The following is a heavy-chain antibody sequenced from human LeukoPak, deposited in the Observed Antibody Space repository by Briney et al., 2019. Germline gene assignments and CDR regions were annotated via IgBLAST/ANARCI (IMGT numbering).Heavy chain of an antibody. D-gene: IGHD3-10*01. J-gene: IGHJ5*02. Sequence: SVKVSCKASGGTFSSYAISWVRQAPGQGLEWMGGIIPIFGTANYAQKFQGRVTITADESTSTAYMELSSLRSEDTAVYYCARDYGSGSYLWFDPWGQGTLVTVSS. CDR2: IIPIFGTA. CDR3: ARDYGSGSYLWFDP. CDR1: GGTFSSYA. V-gene: IGHV1-69*13.